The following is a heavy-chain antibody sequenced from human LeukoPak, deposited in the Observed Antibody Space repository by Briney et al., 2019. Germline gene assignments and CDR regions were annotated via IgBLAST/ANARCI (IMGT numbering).Heavy chain of an antibody. Sequence: GGSLRLSCAASGFTFSSYAMSWVRQAPGKGLEWVSSINGNGGRTYYADFVRGRFTISRDNSKNTLYLQMNSLRAEDTAVYYCANPPTVTSFDSWDQGTLVTVSS. CDR3: ANPPTVTSFDS. CDR1: GFTFSSYA. V-gene: IGHV3-23*01. CDR2: INGNGGRT. J-gene: IGHJ4*02. D-gene: IGHD4-11*01.